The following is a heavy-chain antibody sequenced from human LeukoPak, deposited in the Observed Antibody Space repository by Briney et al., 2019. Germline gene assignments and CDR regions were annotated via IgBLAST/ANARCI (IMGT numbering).Heavy chain of an antibody. J-gene: IGHJ3*02. CDR3: ARDGGGVGNDSFDI. CDR2: IYYSGST. D-gene: IGHD2-8*02. V-gene: IGHV4-59*01. Sequence: SETLSLTCTVSGGSISSYYWSWIRQPPGKGLEWIGYIYYSGSTNYNPSLKSRVTISVDTSKNQFSLKLSSVTAADTAVYYCARDGGGVGNDSFDIWGQGTMVAVSS. CDR1: GGSISSYY.